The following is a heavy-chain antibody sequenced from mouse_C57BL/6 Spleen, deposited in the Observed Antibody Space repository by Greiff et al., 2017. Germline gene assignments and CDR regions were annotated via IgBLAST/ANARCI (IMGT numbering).Heavy chain of an antibody. V-gene: IGHV2-2*01. CDR2: IWSGGST. CDR1: GFSLTSYG. D-gene: IGHD2-5*01. CDR3: ARKGEAYYSNPFAY. Sequence: QVQLKESGPGLVQPSQSLSITCTVSGFSLTSYGVHWVRQSPGKGLEWLGVIWSGGSTDYNAAFISRLSISKDNSKSQVFFKMNSLQADDTAIYYCARKGEAYYSNPFAYWGQGTLVTVSA. J-gene: IGHJ3*01.